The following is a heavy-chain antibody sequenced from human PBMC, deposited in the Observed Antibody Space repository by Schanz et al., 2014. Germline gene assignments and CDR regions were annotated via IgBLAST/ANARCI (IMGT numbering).Heavy chain of an antibody. Sequence: EVQLLESGGGLVPPGGSLRLSCASSGFSFTTYAMHWVRQAPGKGLEWVSGMSWNAGSLGYGDSVKGRFTISRDNAKNSLYLQMNSLRAEDTALYYCAKDAPYPFDLWGRGTLITVSS. CDR1: GFSFTTYA. CDR3: AKDAPYPFDL. J-gene: IGHJ2*01. V-gene: IGHV3-9*01. CDR2: MSWNAGSL.